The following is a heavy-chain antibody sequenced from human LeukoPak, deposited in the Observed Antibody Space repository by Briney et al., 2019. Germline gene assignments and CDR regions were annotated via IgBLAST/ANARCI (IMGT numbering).Heavy chain of an antibody. Sequence: GGSLRLSCVASGFTFSNYWMSWVRQAPGKGLEWVANIKQDGSEIYYVGSVKGRFTISRDNAKTSLYLQMNSLRAEDTAVYYCVSGHRWYDVYWGQGTLVTVSS. CDR2: IKQDGSEI. CDR3: VSGHRWYDVY. V-gene: IGHV3-7*03. CDR1: GFTFSNYW. D-gene: IGHD6-13*01. J-gene: IGHJ4*02.